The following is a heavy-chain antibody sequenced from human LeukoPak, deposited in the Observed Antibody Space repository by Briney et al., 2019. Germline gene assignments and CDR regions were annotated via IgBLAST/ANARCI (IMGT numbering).Heavy chain of an antibody. CDR2: VYTSGST. J-gene: IGHJ4*02. Sequence: SETLSLTGTGSGGSISSDNHYWSWIRQPAGKGLEWIGRVYTSGSTNYNPSLKSRVTISVDTSKNQFSLKLSSVTAADTAVYYCARGRRYCSGGSCHRTDFDYWGQGTLVTVSS. V-gene: IGHV4-61*02. CDR1: GGSISSDNHY. CDR3: ARGRRYCSGGSCHRTDFDY. D-gene: IGHD2-15*01.